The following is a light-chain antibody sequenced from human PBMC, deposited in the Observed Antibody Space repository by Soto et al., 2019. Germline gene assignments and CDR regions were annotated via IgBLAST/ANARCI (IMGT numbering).Light chain of an antibody. V-gene: IGKV4-1*01. CDR1: QSVLYSSNNKNY. J-gene: IGKJ1*01. CDR3: QHYYGTLPT. Sequence: DIVMTQSPDSLAVSLGERATINCKSSQSVLYSSNNKNYLAWYQQKPGQPPKLLIYGASTRESGVPDRFSGSGSVTDFSLTISSLQAEEVAVYYCQHYYGTLPTFGQGTKVEIK. CDR2: GAS.